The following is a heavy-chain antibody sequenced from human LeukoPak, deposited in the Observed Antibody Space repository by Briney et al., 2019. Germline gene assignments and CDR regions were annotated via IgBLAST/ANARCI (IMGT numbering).Heavy chain of an antibody. CDR1: GGSFSGYY. CDR3: ARGRSQIYDFWSGYYCDAFDI. CDR2: INHSGST. V-gene: IGHV4-34*01. J-gene: IGHJ3*02. D-gene: IGHD3-3*01. Sequence: SETLSLTCAVYGGSFSGYYWSWIRQPPGKGLEWIGEINHSGSTNYNPSLKSRVTISVDTSKNQFSLKLSSVTAADTAVYYCARGRSQIYDFWSGYYCDAFDIWGQGTMVTVSS.